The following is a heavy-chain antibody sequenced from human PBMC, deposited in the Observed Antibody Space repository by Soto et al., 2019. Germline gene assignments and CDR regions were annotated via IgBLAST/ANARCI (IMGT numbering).Heavy chain of an antibody. CDR1: GFTFSSYW. D-gene: IGHD1-26*01. J-gene: IGHJ6*03. Sequence: GGSLRLSCAASGFTFSSYWMSWVRQAPGKGLEWVANIKQDGSEKYYVDSVKGRFTISRDNAKNSLYLQMNSLRAEDTAVYYCARAGGSYYYYYYYMDVWGKGTTGTVSS. CDR3: ARAGGSYYYYYYYMDV. CDR2: IKQDGSEK. V-gene: IGHV3-7*03.